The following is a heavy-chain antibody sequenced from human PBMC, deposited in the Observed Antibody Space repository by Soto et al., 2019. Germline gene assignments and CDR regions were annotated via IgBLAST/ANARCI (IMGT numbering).Heavy chain of an antibody. V-gene: IGHV4-59*06. D-gene: IGHD2-15*01. CDR3: ARTKCSGGSCYSWSLDY. Sequence: PSETLSLTCTVSGGSIGGDSWSWIRQSPGKGLEWIGHRYYSESTYYNPSLKSRVSISLDTSKNQFSLKLSFVTAADTAMYYCARTKCSGGSCYSWSLDYWGQGTPVTVSS. CDR2: RYYSEST. J-gene: IGHJ4*02. CDR1: GGSIGGDS.